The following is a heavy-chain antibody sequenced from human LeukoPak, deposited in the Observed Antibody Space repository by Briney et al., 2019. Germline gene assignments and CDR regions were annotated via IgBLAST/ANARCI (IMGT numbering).Heavy chain of an antibody. CDR3: AREGTFHKLWLEDY. CDR2: IKQDGSEK. Sequence: GGSLRLSCAASGFTFSNFWMSWVRQAPGKGLEWVANIKQDGSEKYYADSVKGRFTISRDNAKNSLFLQMNSLRAGDTALYYCAREGTFHKLWLEDYWGQGTLVTVSS. J-gene: IGHJ4*02. CDR1: GFTFSNFW. V-gene: IGHV3-7*01. D-gene: IGHD1-14*01.